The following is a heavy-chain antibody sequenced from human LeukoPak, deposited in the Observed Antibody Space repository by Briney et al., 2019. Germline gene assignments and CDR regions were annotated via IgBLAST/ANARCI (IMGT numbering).Heavy chain of an antibody. J-gene: IGHJ4*02. CDR1: GGSISSGDYY. CDR2: IYYSEST. CDR3: ARDLKGLIVLMD. V-gene: IGHV4-30-4*01. D-gene: IGHD2-8*01. Sequence: PSETLSLTCTVSGGSISSGDYYWSWIRQPPGKGLEWIGYIYYSESTYYTPSLKSRVTVSVDTSKNQFSLKLSSVTAADTAVYYCARDLKGLIVLMDWGQGTLVTVSS.